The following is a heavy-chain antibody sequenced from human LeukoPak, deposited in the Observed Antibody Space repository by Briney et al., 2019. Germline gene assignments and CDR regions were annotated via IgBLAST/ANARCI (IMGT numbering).Heavy chain of an antibody. CDR2: IRSKGHGGTT. J-gene: IGHJ4*02. Sequence: GGSLRLSCTASGFTFGEYGMSWARQAPGKGLEWIGFIRSKGHGGTTEYAASVKGRFTISRDDSKSIAYLQLNSLKTEDTAVYYCTLTMIVVARSHFDYWGQGTLVTVSS. CDR1: GFTFGEYG. CDR3: TLTMIVVARSHFDY. D-gene: IGHD3-22*01. V-gene: IGHV3-49*04.